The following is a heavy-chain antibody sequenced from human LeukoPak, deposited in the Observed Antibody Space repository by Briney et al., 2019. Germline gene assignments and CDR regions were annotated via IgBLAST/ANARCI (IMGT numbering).Heavy chain of an antibody. D-gene: IGHD3-3*02. CDR1: GFTVSTNY. CDR2: LYSGSST. J-gene: IGHJ2*01. V-gene: IGHV3-53*01. CDR3: ARVGDHFHWYLDL. Sequence: PGGSLRLSCAAPGFTVSTNYMNWVRQAPGKGLEWVSILYSGSSTYYADSVEGRFTISRDSSKNTLFLQMNDLRAEDTAVYYCARVGDHFHWYLDLWGRGTLVTVSS.